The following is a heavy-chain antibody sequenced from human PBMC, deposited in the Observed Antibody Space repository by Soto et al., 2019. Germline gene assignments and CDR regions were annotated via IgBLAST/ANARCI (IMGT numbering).Heavy chain of an antibody. Sequence: GGSLRLSCAASGFTFSRYSMNWVRQAPGKGLEWVSSISSSSYIYYADSVKGRFTISRDNAKNSLYLQMNSLRAEDTAVYYCASDSTTVVTPNFDYWGQGTLVTVSS. D-gene: IGHD4-17*01. CDR2: ISSSSYI. J-gene: IGHJ4*02. CDR3: ASDSTTVVTPNFDY. CDR1: GFTFSRYS. V-gene: IGHV3-21*01.